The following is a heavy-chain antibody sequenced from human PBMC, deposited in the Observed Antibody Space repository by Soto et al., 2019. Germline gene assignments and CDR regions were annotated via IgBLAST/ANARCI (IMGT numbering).Heavy chain of an antibody. Sequence: QLQLQESGPGLVKPSETLSLTCTVSGGSISSSSYYWGWIRQPPGKGLEWIGSIYYSGSTYYNPSLKGRVTISVDTSKNQFSLKLSSVTAADTAVHYCARHLLWFGEWGSVDYYYYGMDVWGQGTTVTVSS. D-gene: IGHD3-10*01. V-gene: IGHV4-39*01. J-gene: IGHJ6*02. CDR3: ARHLLWFGEWGSVDYYYYGMDV. CDR2: IYYSGST. CDR1: GGSISSSSYY.